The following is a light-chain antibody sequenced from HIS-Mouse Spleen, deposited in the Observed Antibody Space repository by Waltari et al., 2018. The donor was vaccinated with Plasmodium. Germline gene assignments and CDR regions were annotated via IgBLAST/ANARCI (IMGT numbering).Light chain of an antibody. CDR3: GTWDSSLSAGVV. CDR2: DNN. Sequence: QSVLTQPPSVSAAPGQKVTISCSGSSSNIGHNYVSWYQQLPGTAPKLLIYDNNKRPAGIPDRFSGSKSGTSATLGITGLQTGDEADYYFGTWDSSLSAGVVFGGGTKLTVL. CDR1: SSNIGHNY. V-gene: IGLV1-51*01. J-gene: IGLJ2*01.